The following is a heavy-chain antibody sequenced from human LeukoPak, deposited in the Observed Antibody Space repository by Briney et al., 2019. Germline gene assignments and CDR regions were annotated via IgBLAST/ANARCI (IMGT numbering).Heavy chain of an antibody. CDR3: ARDPRPGGSYVWGDV. J-gene: IGHJ4*02. V-gene: IGHV3-21*01. CDR1: GFTFSSYS. D-gene: IGHD1-26*01. Sequence: GGSLRLSCAASGFTFSSYSMNWVRQAPGKGLEWVSSISSSSSYIYYADSVKGRFTISRDNAKNSLYLQMNSLRAEDTAVYYCARDPRPGGSYVWGDVWGQGTLVTVSS. CDR2: ISSSSSYI.